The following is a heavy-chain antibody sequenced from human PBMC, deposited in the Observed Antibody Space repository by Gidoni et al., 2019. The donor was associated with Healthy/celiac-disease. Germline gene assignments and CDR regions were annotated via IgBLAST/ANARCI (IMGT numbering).Heavy chain of an antibody. CDR2: SVVGSGNT. CDR3: AAHYGDWDY. D-gene: IGHD2-21*01. CDR1: GFTVTSSA. Sequence: QMQLVPSGPEVKKPGTACKVSCKASGFTVTSSAVQWVRQARGQRLEWIGWSVVGSGNTNYAQKLQERVTITRDMSTSTAYMELSSLRSEDTAVYYCAAHYGDWDYWGQGTLVTVSS. J-gene: IGHJ4*02. V-gene: IGHV1-58*01.